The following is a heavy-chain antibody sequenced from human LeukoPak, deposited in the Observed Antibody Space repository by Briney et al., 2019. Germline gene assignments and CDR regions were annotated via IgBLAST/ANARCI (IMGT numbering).Heavy chain of an antibody. J-gene: IGHJ4*02. Sequence: PSETLSLTCAVSGYSISSGYYWGWTRQPPGKGLEWIGSIYHSGSTYYNPSPKSLVTISVDTSKNQFSLKLSSVTAADTAVYYCARLVRFLEWLPSWGQGTLVTVSS. CDR2: IYHSGST. CDR1: GYSISSGYY. D-gene: IGHD3-3*01. CDR3: ARLVRFLEWLPS. V-gene: IGHV4-38-2*01.